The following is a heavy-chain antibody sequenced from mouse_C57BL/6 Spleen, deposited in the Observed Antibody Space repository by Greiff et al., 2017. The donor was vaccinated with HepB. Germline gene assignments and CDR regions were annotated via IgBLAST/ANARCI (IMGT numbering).Heavy chain of an antibody. CDR1: GYSITSGYY. D-gene: IGHD1-1*01. J-gene: IGHJ4*01. CDR3: AREDYGSRYYYAMDY. Sequence: EVQLQQSGPGLVKPSQSLSLTCSVTGYSITSGYYWNWIRQFPGNKLEWMGYISYDGSNNYNPSLKNRISITRDTSKNQFFLKLNSVTTEDTATYYCAREDYGSRYYYAMDYWGQGTSVTVSS. CDR2: ISYDGSN. V-gene: IGHV3-6*01.